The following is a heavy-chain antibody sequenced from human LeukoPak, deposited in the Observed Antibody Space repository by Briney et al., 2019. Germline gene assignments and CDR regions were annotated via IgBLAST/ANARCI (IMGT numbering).Heavy chain of an antibody. V-gene: IGHV3-7*04. CDR1: GFTFSNYW. J-gene: IGHJ3*01. CDR2: IKEDASEK. Sequence: PGGSLRLSCAASGFTFSNYWMSWVRQAPGKGLKWVANIKEDASEKYYADSVKGRFTISRDNAKNSLNLQMNSLRAEDTAVYYCAREGLWVGLDSGKTRQAYWESWGQGTMVTVS. CDR3: AREGLWVGLDSGKTRQAYWES. D-gene: IGHD2-21*01.